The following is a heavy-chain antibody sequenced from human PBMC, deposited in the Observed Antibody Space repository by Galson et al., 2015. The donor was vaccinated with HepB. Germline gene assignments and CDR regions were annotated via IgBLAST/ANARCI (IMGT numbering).Heavy chain of an antibody. CDR1: GFSLPTSEMC. Sequence: PALVKPTQTLTLTCSFSGFSLPTSEMCVTWIRQPPGKALEWLARIDWDDDKYYSTSLKTRLTVSKDTSKNQVVLTMTNVDPVDTATYYCARIRGCSGTFFRDTWFDPWGQGTLVTVSS. V-gene: IGHV2-70*11. CDR2: IDWDDDK. J-gene: IGHJ5*02. D-gene: IGHD5-12*01. CDR3: ARIRGCSGTFFRDTWFDP.